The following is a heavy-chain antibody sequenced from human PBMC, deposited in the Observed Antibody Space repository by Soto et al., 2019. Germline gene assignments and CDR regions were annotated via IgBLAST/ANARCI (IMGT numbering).Heavy chain of an antibody. Sequence: GASVKVSCKASGGTFSSYAISWVRQAPGQGLEWMGGIIPIFGTANYAQKFQGRVTITADESTSTAYMELSSLRSEDTAVYYCATDYDSRTYNFDYWGQGTLVTVSS. CDR3: ATDYDSRTYNFDY. CDR1: GGTFSSYA. V-gene: IGHV1-69*13. CDR2: IIPIFGTA. D-gene: IGHD3-22*01. J-gene: IGHJ4*02.